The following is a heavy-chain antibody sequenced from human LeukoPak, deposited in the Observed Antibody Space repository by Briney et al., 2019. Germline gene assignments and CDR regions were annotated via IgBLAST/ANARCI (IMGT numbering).Heavy chain of an antibody. V-gene: IGHV1-2*02. CDR2: INPNSGGT. D-gene: IGHD2-2*01. CDR3: ARDENIVVIPAAILNY. Sequence: GSMKVSRQGFWYTLPRLYIHWGGKAPGQRAEWVGLINPNSGGTNYAQKFQGRVTMTRDTSISTAYMELSSLRSEDTALYYCARDENIVVIPAAILNYWGQGTLVTVSS. CDR1: WYTLPRLY. J-gene: IGHJ4*02.